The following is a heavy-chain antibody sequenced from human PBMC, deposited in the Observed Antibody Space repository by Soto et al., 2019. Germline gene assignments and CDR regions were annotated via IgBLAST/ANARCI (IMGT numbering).Heavy chain of an antibody. CDR1: GYTFTSYG. Sequence: GASVKVSCKASGYTFTSYGISWVRQAPGQGLEWMGWISAYNGNTNYAQKLQGWVTITRDTSISTAYMELSSLTSDDTALYYCARDSGSGWSLDYWGQGSLVTVSS. CDR3: ARDSGSGWSLDY. V-gene: IGHV1-18*01. CDR2: ISAYNGNT. J-gene: IGHJ4*02. D-gene: IGHD6-19*01.